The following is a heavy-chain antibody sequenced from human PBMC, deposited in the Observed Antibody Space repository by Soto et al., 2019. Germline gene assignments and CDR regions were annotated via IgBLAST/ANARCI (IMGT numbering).Heavy chain of an antibody. CDR1: GFTFGDYA. Sequence: GGSLRLSCTASGFTFGDYAMSWFRQAPGKGLEWVGFIRSKAYGGTTEYAASVKGRFTISRDDSKSIAYLQMNSLKTEDTAVYYCTILISWAPDDYWGQGTLVTVSS. CDR2: IRSKAYGGTT. J-gene: IGHJ4*02. V-gene: IGHV3-49*03. CDR3: TILISWAPDDY. D-gene: IGHD3-3*02.